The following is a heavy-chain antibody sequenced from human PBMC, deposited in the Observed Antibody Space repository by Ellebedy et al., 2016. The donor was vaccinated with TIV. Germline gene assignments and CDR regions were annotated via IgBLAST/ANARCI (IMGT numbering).Heavy chain of an antibody. CDR3: ARDGVAAAATLGMDV. Sequence: GESLKISCAASGFTFSSYSMNWVRQAPGKGLEWVSSISSSSSYIYYADSVKGRFTISRDNSKNTLYLQMNSLRAEDTAVYYCARDGVAAAATLGMDVWGQGTTVTASS. D-gene: IGHD6-13*01. V-gene: IGHV3-21*01. CDR1: GFTFSSYS. J-gene: IGHJ6*02. CDR2: ISSSSSYI.